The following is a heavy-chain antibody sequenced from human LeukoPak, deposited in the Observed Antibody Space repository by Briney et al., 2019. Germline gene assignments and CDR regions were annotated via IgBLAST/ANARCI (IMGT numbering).Heavy chain of an antibody. CDR1: GFTFSSYS. V-gene: IGHV3-21*01. J-gene: IGHJ5*02. CDR3: ARKRSGWFDP. Sequence: GGSLRLSCAASGFTFSSYSMNWVRQAPGKGLEWVSSISSSSSYIYYADSVKGRFTISRDNSKNTLYLQMNSLRAEDTAVYYCARKRSGWFDPWGQGTLVTVSS. D-gene: IGHD3-10*01. CDR2: ISSSSSYI.